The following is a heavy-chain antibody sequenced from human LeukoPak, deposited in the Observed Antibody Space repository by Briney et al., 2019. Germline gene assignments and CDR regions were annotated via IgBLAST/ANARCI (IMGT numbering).Heavy chain of an antibody. J-gene: IGHJ4*02. Sequence: GGSLRLSCAASGFTFSSYAMSWVRQAPGKGLEWVSAISGSGGSTYYADSVKGRFTISRDNSKNTLYLQMNSLRAEDTAVYYCAILGGGIKHWYAFDYWGQGTLVTVSS. V-gene: IGHV3-23*01. D-gene: IGHD3-16*01. CDR1: GFTFSSYA. CDR3: AILGGGIKHWYAFDY. CDR2: ISGSGGST.